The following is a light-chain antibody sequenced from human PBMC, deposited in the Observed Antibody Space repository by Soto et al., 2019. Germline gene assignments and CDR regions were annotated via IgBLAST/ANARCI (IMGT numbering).Light chain of an antibody. CDR2: GAS. CDR3: QPLNTYPLT. Sequence: DIQLTQSPSFLSASIGDRVTITCRASQGIRSFLAWYQQKPWKAPNLLISGASILRTGVPSRFSGSGSGTEFTLTISSLQPDDFATYYCQPLNTYPLTFGGGTNVEI. CDR1: QGIRSF. J-gene: IGKJ4*01. V-gene: IGKV1-9*01.